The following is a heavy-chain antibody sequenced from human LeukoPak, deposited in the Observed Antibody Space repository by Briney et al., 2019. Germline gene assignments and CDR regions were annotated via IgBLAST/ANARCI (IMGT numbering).Heavy chain of an antibody. D-gene: IGHD6-13*01. V-gene: IGHV1-46*01. Sequence: ASVKASCKASGYTFTSYYMHWVRQAPGQGLEWMGIINPSGGSTSYAQKFQGRVTMTRDTSTSTVYMELSSLRSEDTAVYYCAREWSIAAAGTDAFDIWGQGTMVTVSS. J-gene: IGHJ3*02. CDR3: AREWSIAAAGTDAFDI. CDR1: GYTFTSYY. CDR2: INPSGGST.